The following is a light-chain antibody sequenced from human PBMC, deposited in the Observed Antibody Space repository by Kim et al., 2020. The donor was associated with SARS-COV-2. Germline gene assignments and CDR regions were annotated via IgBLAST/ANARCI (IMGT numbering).Light chain of an antibody. CDR1: QSVSYNY. CDR2: AAS. J-gene: IGKJ2*01. V-gene: IGKV3-20*01. CDR3: QQYASSPST. Sequence: FPPGERANLSCRASQSVSYNYLAWYQQIPGLAPRLLISAASSRATGIPDRFSGSGAATDFTLTISRLEPEDFAVYYCQQYASSPSTFGQGTKLEIK.